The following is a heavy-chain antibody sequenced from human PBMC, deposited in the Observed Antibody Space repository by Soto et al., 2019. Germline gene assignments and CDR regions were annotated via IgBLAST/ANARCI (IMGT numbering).Heavy chain of an antibody. V-gene: IGHV3-7*03. CDR3: ARAVSVIVGASGFDL. CDR1: GFTFTNYW. Sequence: GSLRLSCAASGFTFTNYWMCWVRQALVKGTEWVASIKRDGSEEKYVNSGKGRFTISGDNTKTSLYLQMNNLTAEDTAVYYCARAVSVIVGASGFDLWGQATLVTVSS. CDR2: IKRDGSEE. D-gene: IGHD3-22*01. J-gene: IGHJ5*02.